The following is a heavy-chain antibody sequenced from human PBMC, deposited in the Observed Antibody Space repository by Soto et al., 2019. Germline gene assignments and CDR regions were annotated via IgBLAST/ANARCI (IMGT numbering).Heavy chain of an antibody. J-gene: IGHJ5*02. D-gene: IGHD7-27*01. V-gene: IGHV3-23*01. CDR2: ISGSGGST. CDR1: GFTFRSYT. CDR3: AKARWGFVYWFDP. Sequence: GGSLRLSCVASGFTFRSYTMSWVRQAPGKGLEWVSAISGSGGSTYYADSVKGRFTISRDNSKNTLYLQMNSLRAEDTAVYYCAKARWGFVYWFDPWGQGTLVTV.